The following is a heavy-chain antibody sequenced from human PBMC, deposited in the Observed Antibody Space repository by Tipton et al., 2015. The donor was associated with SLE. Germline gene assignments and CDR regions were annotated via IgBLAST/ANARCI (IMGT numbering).Heavy chain of an antibody. CDR3: ARHRSSVNGGFAFDI. CDR1: GGSISSYY. J-gene: IGHJ3*02. Sequence: TLSLTCTVSGGSISSYYWSWIRQPPGKGLEWIGYIYYSGSTNYNPSLKSRVTISVDTSKNQFSLKLSSVTAADTAVYYCARHRSSVNGGFAFDIWGQGTMVTVSS. V-gene: IGHV4-59*08. CDR2: IYYSGST. D-gene: IGHD1-1*01.